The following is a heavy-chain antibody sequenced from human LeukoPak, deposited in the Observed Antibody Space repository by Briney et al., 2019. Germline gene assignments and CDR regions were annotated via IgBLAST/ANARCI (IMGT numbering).Heavy chain of an antibody. Sequence: PGGSLRLSCAASGFTFSSYGIHWVRQAPGKGLEWVAFISYDGSNKYYTDSVKGRFTISRDNSKKMLFLQMNSLRAEDTAVYYCAKVLEEPVKAFDPWGQGTLVTVSS. V-gene: IGHV3-30*18. J-gene: IGHJ5*02. CDR2: ISYDGSNK. CDR3: AKVLEEPVKAFDP. D-gene: IGHD1-14*01. CDR1: GFTFSSYG.